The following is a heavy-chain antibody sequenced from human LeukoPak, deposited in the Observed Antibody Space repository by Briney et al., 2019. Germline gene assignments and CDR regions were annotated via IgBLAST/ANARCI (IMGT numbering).Heavy chain of an antibody. Sequence: GSLRLPCAASGFTFSSYAMSWVRQAPGKGLEWVSAISGSGGSTNYADPVKGRFTISRDNSKNTLYLQMNSLRAEDTAVYYCAKRTPHGQWLYYFDYWGQGTLVTVSS. CDR3: AKRTPHGQWLYYFDY. V-gene: IGHV3-23*01. D-gene: IGHD6-19*01. CDR2: ISGSGGST. J-gene: IGHJ4*02. CDR1: GFTFSSYA.